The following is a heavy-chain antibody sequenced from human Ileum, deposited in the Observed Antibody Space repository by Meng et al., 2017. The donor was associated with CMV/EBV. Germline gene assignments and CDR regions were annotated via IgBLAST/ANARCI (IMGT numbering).Heavy chain of an antibody. CDR2: ISSSGSFI. V-gene: IGHV3-21*01. D-gene: IGHD6-13*01. Sequence: GESLKISCAASGFSFKTYSMNWVRQAPGKGLEWVSSISSSGSFIYYADSVRGRFTISRDNANNSLYLQMNNLRAEHTAVYYCAKQLAHGLWAFDVWGQGTMVTVSS. CDR1: GFSFKTYS. J-gene: IGHJ3*01. CDR3: AKQLAHGLWAFDV.